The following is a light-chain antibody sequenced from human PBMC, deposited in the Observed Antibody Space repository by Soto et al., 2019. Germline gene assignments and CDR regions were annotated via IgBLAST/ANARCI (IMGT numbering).Light chain of an antibody. J-gene: IGKJ4*01. V-gene: IGKV3-11*01. CDR3: QQRSKWPLT. Sequence: IVMTQSPATLSVSPGDRVTLSCRSSQPVNNNLAWYQQKPGQAPRLLIYDASNRATGIPARFSGSGSGTDFTLTISSLEPEDFAVYYCQQRSKWPLTFGGGTKVDIK. CDR1: QPVNNN. CDR2: DAS.